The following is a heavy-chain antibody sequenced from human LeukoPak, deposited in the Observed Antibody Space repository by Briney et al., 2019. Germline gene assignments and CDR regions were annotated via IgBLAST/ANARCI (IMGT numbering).Heavy chain of an antibody. V-gene: IGHV3-74*01. Sequence: GGSLRLSCAASGFTFSSYWMHWVRQAPGKGLVWVSRISSDGRSTTYADSVKGRFTISRDNAKNTLYLQMNSLRAEDTAVYYCARGYSGSYRVDYWGQGTLVTVSS. J-gene: IGHJ4*02. CDR2: ISSDGRST. CDR3: ARGYSGSYRVDY. CDR1: GFTFSSYW. D-gene: IGHD1-26*01.